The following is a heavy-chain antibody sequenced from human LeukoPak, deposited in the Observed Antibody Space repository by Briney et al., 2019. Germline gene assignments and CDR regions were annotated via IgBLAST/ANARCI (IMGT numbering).Heavy chain of an antibody. CDR2: ISYDGSNK. CDR1: GFTFSSYG. CDR3: AREVSDYAWGSYPIGYFDY. V-gene: IGHV3-30*03. J-gene: IGHJ4*02. D-gene: IGHD3-16*02. Sequence: GGSLRLSCAASGFTFSSYGMHWVRQAPGKGLEWVAVISYDGSNKYYADSVKGRFTISRDNSKNTLYLQMNSLRAEDTAVYYCAREVSDYAWGSYPIGYFDYWGQGTLVTVSS.